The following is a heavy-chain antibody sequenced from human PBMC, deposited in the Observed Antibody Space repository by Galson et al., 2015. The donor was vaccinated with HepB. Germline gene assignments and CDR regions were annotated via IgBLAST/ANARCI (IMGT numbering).Heavy chain of an antibody. CDR3: ARDRRKVVPAASYYYYYGMDV. CDR2: ISSGGST. D-gene: IGHD2-2*01. V-gene: IGHV3-66*02. CDR1: GFTVSSNY. Sequence: SLRLSCAASGFTVSSNYMSWVRQAPGKGLEWVSVISSGGSTYYADSVKGRFTISRDNSKNTLYLQMNSLRAEDTAVYYCARDRRKVVPAASYYYYYGMDVWGQGTTVTVSS. J-gene: IGHJ6*02.